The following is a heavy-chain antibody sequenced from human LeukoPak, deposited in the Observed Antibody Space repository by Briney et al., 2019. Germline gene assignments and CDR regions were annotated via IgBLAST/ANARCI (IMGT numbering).Heavy chain of an antibody. Sequence: PGGSLRLSCAASGFSFGTYWMTWVRQAPGKGLVWVSRINSDGSSTSYADSVKGRFTISRDNAKNTLYLQMNSLRAEDTAVYYCARGGYSEPYYYYGMDVWGQGTTVTVSS. CDR1: GFSFGTYW. D-gene: IGHD5-18*01. V-gene: IGHV3-74*01. CDR2: INSDGSST. CDR3: ARGGYSEPYYYYGMDV. J-gene: IGHJ6*02.